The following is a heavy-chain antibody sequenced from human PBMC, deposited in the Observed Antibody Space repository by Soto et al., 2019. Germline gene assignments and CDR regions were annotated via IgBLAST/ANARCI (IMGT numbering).Heavy chain of an antibody. Sequence: SETLSLTCNVSGGSIRSYYWSWIRQPAGKALEWIGRIYTSGTTNYNPSLKSRGPILIDTSKNQFSLKLSSVTGADTAVYYCAREGESGFGMDVWGQVTTVTVS. J-gene: IGHJ6*02. V-gene: IGHV4-4*07. CDR1: GGSIRSYY. CDR2: IYTSGTT. D-gene: IGHD1-26*01. CDR3: AREGESGFGMDV.